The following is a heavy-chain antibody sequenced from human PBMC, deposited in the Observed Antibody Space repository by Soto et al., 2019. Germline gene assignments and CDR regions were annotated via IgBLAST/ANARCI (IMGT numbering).Heavy chain of an antibody. CDR3: ARDRGTIFGVVISRDGMDV. CDR2: INPNSGGT. V-gene: IGHV1-2*07. Sequence: QVQLVQSGAEVKKPGASVKVSCKASGYTFTGYYMHWVRQAPGQGLEWMGWINPNSGGTNYAPKFQGRVTMTRDTSISTAYMELSRLRSDDTAVYYCARDRGTIFGVVISRDGMDVWGQGTTVTVSS. CDR1: GYTFTGYY. J-gene: IGHJ6*02. D-gene: IGHD3-3*01.